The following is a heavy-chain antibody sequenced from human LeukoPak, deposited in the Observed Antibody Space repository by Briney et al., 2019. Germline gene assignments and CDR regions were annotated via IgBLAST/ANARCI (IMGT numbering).Heavy chain of an antibody. CDR2: ISAASTNT. D-gene: IGHD3-10*01. J-gene: IGHJ4*02. Sequence: GGSLRLSCAASGFTFSSYPMTWVRQAPGKGLEWVSTISAASTNTYYVDSVKGRFTISRDNSKNTLYLQMNSLRAEDTAVYYCARGGYYYGSGSYYDYFDYWGQGTLVTVSS. CDR3: ARGGYYYGSGSYYDYFDY. CDR1: GFTFSSYP. V-gene: IGHV3-23*01.